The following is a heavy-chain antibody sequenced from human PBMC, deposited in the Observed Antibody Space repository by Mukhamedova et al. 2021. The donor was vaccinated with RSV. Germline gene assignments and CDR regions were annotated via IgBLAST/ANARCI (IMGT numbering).Heavy chain of an antibody. D-gene: IGHD1-26*01. Sequence: VSSISSSSSYIYYADSVKGRFTISRDNAKNSLYLQMNSLRAEDTAVYYCARDSGSYPRDLEWGQGTLVTV. J-gene: IGHJ4*02. V-gene: IGHV3-21*01. CDR3: ARDSGSYPRDLE. CDR2: ISSSSSYI.